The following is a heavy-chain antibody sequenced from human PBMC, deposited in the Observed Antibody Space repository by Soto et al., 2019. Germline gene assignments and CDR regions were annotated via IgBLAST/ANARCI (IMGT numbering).Heavy chain of an antibody. CDR1: GFTFSAHA. CDR3: ARYGSGSNLRDPFDH. CDR2: ISRSSTDI. Sequence: GGSLRLSCVASGFTFSAHAMNWVRQAPGKGLEWVSYISRSSTDIYYADSVKGRFTISRDNGKNSLHLQMNSLRDEDTAIYYCARYGSGSNLRDPFDHWGQGTLVTVSS. J-gene: IGHJ4*02. D-gene: IGHD3-10*01. V-gene: IGHV3-48*02.